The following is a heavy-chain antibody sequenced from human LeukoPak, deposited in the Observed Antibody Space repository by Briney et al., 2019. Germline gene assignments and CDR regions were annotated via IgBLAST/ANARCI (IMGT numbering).Heavy chain of an antibody. CDR1: GLTFSSSA. Sequence: GGSLRLSCAASGLTFSSSAITWVRQAPGKGLEWVSAITGSGGSTYYADSVEGRFTISRDNSKNTLYLQMNSLRAEDTAVYYCAKVATGNYYEYWGQGTLVTVSS. CDR3: AKVATGNYYEY. V-gene: IGHV3-23*01. D-gene: IGHD3-22*01. CDR2: ITGSGGST. J-gene: IGHJ4*02.